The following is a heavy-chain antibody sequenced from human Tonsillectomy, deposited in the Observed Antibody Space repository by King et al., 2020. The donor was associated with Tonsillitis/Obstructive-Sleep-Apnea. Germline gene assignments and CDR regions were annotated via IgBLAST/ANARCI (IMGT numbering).Heavy chain of an antibody. Sequence: VQLVESGGGLVQPGRSLRLSCAASGFTFADYAMHWVRQAPGKGLEWVFGISWNSGNIEYAESVKGRFTISRDNAKNFLYLEMNSLEAEATALFYCTKGGVATILPFDYWGQGTLVTVSA. CDR2: ISWNSGNI. CDR1: GFTFADYA. CDR3: TKGGVATILPFDY. D-gene: IGHD5-12*01. V-gene: IGHV3-9*01. J-gene: IGHJ4*02.